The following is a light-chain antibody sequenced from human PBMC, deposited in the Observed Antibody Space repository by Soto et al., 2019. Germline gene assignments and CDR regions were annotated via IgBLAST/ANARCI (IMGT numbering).Light chain of an antibody. CDR3: QQRSNWPLT. CDR1: QSVSSY. J-gene: IGKJ4*01. V-gene: IGKV3-11*01. Sequence: EIVLTQSPATLSLSPGERATLSCRASQSVSSYLAWYQQKPGQAPRLLIYDASNRATGIPARFSGSGSGTDFTLTISILEPEDFAVYYCQQRSNWPLTFGGATKVDIK. CDR2: DAS.